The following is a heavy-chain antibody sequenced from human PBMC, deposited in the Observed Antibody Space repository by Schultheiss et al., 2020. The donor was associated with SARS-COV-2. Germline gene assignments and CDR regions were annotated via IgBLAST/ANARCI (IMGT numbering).Heavy chain of an antibody. CDR3: ARGPDELELRGQGDY. J-gene: IGHJ4*02. CDR2: ISWNSGSI. CDR1: GFTFDDYA. V-gene: IGHV3-9*01. D-gene: IGHD1-7*01. Sequence: GGSLRLSCAASGFTFDDYAMHWVRQAPGKGLEWVSGISWNSGSIGYADSVKGRFTISRDNAKNSLYLQMNSLRAEDTALYYCARGPDELELRGQGDYWGQGTLVTVSS.